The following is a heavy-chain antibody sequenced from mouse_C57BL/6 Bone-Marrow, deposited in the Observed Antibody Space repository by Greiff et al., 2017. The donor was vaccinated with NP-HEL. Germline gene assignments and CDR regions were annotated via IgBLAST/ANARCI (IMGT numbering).Heavy chain of an antibody. V-gene: IGHV1-18*01. Sequence: EVQLQQSGPELVKPGASVKIPCKASGYTFTDYNMDWVKQSHGKSLEWIGDINPNNGGTIYNQKFKGQATLTVDKSSSTAYMELRSLTSEDTAVYYCARGGYYGSPLRGYAMDYWGQGTSVTVSS. CDR3: ARGGYYGSPLRGYAMDY. D-gene: IGHD1-1*01. CDR2: INPNNGGT. CDR1: GYTFTDYN. J-gene: IGHJ4*01.